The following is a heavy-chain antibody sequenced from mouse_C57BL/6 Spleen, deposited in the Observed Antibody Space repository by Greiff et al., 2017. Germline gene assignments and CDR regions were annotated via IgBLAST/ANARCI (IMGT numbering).Heavy chain of an antibody. CDR3: ARGLRQGGFAY. J-gene: IGHJ3*01. Sequence: VQLQQPGAELVMPGASVKLSCKASGYTFTSYWMHWVKQRHGQGLEWIGELDPSDSYTNYNQKFKGKSTLTVDKSSSTAYMQLSSLTSEDSAVYYCARGLRQGGFAYWGQVTLVTVSA. V-gene: IGHV1-69*01. CDR2: LDPSDSYT. D-gene: IGHD2-4*01. CDR1: GYTFTSYW.